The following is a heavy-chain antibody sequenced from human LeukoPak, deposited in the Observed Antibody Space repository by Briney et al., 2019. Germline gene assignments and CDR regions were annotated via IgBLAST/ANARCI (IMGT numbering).Heavy chain of an antibody. D-gene: IGHD2/OR15-2a*01. J-gene: IGHJ2*01. CDR2: IYYSGST. Sequence: SETLSLTCTVSGGSISSDCWSWIRQPPGKGLEWIGYIYYSGSTNYNPSLKSRVTISVDTSKNQFSLKLSSVTAADTAVYYCARAFRAPYFDLGGRGTLVTVSS. CDR1: GGSISSDC. CDR3: ARAFRAPYFDL. V-gene: IGHV4-59*08.